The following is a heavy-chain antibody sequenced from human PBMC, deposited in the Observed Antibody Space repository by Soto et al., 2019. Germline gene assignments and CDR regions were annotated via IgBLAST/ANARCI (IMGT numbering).Heavy chain of an antibody. CDR2: ISGSGNSP. CDR1: GFIFGDHV. CDR3: AKGRANTMFDVDTLFDY. J-gene: IGHJ4*02. Sequence: EVQLVESGGRLVQRGGSLRLSCSGSGFIFGDHVMDWVRQAPGKGLEWVAGISGSGNSPFFRDSVKGRFTISRDNSKNTVYLEMNSLRAEDTAVYYCAKGRANTMFDVDTLFDYWGQGTLVTVSS. D-gene: IGHD3-3*01. V-gene: IGHV3-23*04.